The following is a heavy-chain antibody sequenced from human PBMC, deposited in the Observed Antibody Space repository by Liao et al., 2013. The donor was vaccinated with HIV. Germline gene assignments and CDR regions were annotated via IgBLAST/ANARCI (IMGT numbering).Heavy chain of an antibody. Sequence: QLQLQESGSGLVKPSETLSLSCAVSGGSINSDDYSWNWIRQTPEKGLEWIGYIFHSGSTSHNPSLKSRVTISVDTSKNQLSLKVTSVTAADTAVYYCARGAFIGYFKDDPFDIWGQGTMVTVSS. V-gene: IGHV4-30-2*01. CDR3: ARGAFIGYFKDDPFDI. J-gene: IGHJ3*02. CDR2: IFHSGST. CDR1: GGSINSDDYS. D-gene: IGHD1-1*01.